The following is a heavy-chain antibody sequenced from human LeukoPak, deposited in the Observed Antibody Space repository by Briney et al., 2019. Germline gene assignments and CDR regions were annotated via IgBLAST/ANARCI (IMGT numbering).Heavy chain of an antibody. CDR1: GFTLSNYW. D-gene: IGHD6-19*01. J-gene: IGHJ5*02. CDR3: VREGGSGWYSGWFDP. CDR2: IKKEGREK. Sequence: AGGSLRLSCAASGFTLSNYWMSWVRQAPGKGLEWVANIKKEGREKKYVDSVEGRFTIYRDNAENSLYLQLNSLRDEDTAIDYCVREGGSGWYSGWFDPWGQGTLVIVSS. V-gene: IGHV3-7*01.